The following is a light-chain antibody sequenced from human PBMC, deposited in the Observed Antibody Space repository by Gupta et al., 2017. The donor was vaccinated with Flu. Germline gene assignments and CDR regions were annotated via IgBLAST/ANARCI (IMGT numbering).Light chain of an antibody. V-gene: IGKV3D-15*01. J-gene: IGKJ2*01. CDR1: QSVSSN. CDR2: GAS. CDR3: QQYNNWPYT. Sequence: EIVMTQSTATLSVSPGESATLSCRASQSVSSNLAWYQQKPGQAPRLLIYGASTRATGIPARFSGSGSGTEFTLTISSLQSEDFAVYYCQQYNNWPYTFGQGTKLEIK.